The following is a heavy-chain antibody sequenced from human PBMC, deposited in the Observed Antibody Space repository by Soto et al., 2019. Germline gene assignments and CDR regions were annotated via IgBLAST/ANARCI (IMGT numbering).Heavy chain of an antibody. D-gene: IGHD6-25*01. CDR1: GGTFSSYA. CDR3: ARAYSSDIRYYYYFGMDV. CDR2: IIPIFGTT. V-gene: IGHV1-69*01. J-gene: IGHJ6*02. Sequence: QVQLVQSGAEVKKPGSSVKVSCKASGGTFSSYAISWVRQAPGQGLEWMGGIIPIFGTTNYAQKFQGRVTITADESTSIAHMDLSSLRSEDTAVYYCARAYSSDIRYYYYFGMDVWGQGTTVTVSS.